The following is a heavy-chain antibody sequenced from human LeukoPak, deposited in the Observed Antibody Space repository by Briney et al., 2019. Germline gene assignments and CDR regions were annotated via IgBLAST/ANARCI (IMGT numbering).Heavy chain of an antibody. Sequence: PSETLSLTCTVSGDSFISSSYYWGWVRQPPGKGLEWIGSTSYNGNAYYHPSLKSRVTISVDTSKNQFSLKLSSVTAADTAVYYCARSEYSYGADAFDIWGQGTMVTVSS. V-gene: IGHV4-39*07. J-gene: IGHJ3*02. CDR1: GDSFISSSYY. D-gene: IGHD5-18*01. CDR2: TSYNGNA. CDR3: ARSEYSYGADAFDI.